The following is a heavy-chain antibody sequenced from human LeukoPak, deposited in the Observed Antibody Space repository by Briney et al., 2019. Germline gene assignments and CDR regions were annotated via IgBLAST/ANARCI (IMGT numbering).Heavy chain of an antibody. V-gene: IGHV3-23*01. Sequence: GGSLRLSCAASGFTFINYAMTRVRQAPGKGLEWVSSISGSGGSTYYADFVKGRFTISRDNSRNTLYLQMNSLRAEDTALYYCAKDLIPGRPYPLHFDFWGLGTPVTVSS. CDR2: ISGSGGST. J-gene: IGHJ4*02. D-gene: IGHD6-6*01. CDR1: GFTFINYA. CDR3: AKDLIPGRPYPLHFDF.